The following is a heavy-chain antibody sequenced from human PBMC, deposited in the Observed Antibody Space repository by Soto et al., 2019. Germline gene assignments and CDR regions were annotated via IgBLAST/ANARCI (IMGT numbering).Heavy chain of an antibody. J-gene: IGHJ4*02. D-gene: IGHD1-26*01. Sequence: QVQLQESGPGLVKPSQTLSLTCTVSGGSISSGGYYWSWIRQHPGKGLEWIGYIYYSGSTYYNPSRKSRVTISVDTSKHQFSLKLSSVTAAGTAVYYCAREGGIVGATAADYWGQGTLVTVSS. V-gene: IGHV4-31*03. CDR1: GGSISSGGYY. CDR2: IYYSGST. CDR3: AREGGIVGATAADY.